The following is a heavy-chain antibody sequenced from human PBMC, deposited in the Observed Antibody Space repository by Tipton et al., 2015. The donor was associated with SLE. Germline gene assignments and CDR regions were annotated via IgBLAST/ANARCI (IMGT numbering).Heavy chain of an antibody. J-gene: IGHJ4*02. V-gene: IGHV4-61*05. CDR3: ARGSSGWRLYFDY. CDR1: GGSISSINYF. D-gene: IGHD6-19*01. CDR2: IYYSGST. Sequence: TLSLTCTVSGGSISSINYFWGWIRQPPGKGLEWIGYIYYSGSTNYNPSLKSRVTISVDTSKNQFSLKLSSVTAADTAVYYCARGSSGWRLYFDYWGQGTLVTVSS.